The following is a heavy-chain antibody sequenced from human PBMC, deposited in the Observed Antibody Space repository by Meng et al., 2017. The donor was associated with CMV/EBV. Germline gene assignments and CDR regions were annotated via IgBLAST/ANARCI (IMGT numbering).Heavy chain of an antibody. CDR3: AKGGGEGGQLGLPSYYYYGMDV. D-gene: IGHD5-18*01. J-gene: IGHJ6*02. V-gene: IGHV3-21*01. CDR2: ISSSSSYI. Sequence: GGSLRLSCAVSGFTFSSYSMNWVRQAPGKGLEWVSCISSSSSYIYYGDSVKGRFTITRDNSKNKLYLKMNSLRAEDTAVYYCAKGGGEGGQLGLPSYYYYGMDVWGQGTTVTVSS. CDR1: GFTFSSYS.